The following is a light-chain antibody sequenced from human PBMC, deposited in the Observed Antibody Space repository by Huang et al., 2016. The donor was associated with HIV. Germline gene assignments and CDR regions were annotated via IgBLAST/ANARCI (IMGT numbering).Light chain of an antibody. Sequence: EIVMTQSPGTLSLSPGERATLSCRPSQSVSSNLAWYQHKPGQAPRLLIYGAPTRATGVPARFSGRGSGTEFTLTISSLQSDDFVVYYCQQYQDWPRTFGQGTKVEIK. J-gene: IGKJ1*01. CDR2: GAP. V-gene: IGKV3-15*01. CDR1: QSVSSN. CDR3: QQYQDWPRT.